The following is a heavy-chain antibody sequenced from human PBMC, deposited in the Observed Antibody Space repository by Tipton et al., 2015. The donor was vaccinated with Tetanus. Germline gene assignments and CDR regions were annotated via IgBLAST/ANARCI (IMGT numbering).Heavy chain of an antibody. Sequence: SLRLSCVASGLTFSSYAMRWVRQAPGKGLEWVSGISGSGDRTHYADSVKGWFTISRDNSKNTLYLQMNSLRFDDTALYYCAKETIGVTGSFDHWGQGTLVTVSS. CDR1: GLTFSSYA. D-gene: IGHD3-3*01. J-gene: IGHJ4*02. CDR3: AKETIGVTGSFDH. V-gene: IGHV3-23*01. CDR2: ISGSGDRT.